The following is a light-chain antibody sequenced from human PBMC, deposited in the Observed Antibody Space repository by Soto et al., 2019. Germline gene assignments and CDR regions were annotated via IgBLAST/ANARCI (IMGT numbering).Light chain of an antibody. CDR1: RRDVGGYNY. J-gene: IGLJ3*02. V-gene: IGLV2-14*01. Sequence: QSALTQPASVSGSPGQSITISCTGTRRDVGGYNYVSWYQQYPGKSPKLLIYEVSRRPSRVSDRFSGSKSGNTASLTISGLQAEDEGDFYCCSYAGGGAWVFGGGTKLTVL. CDR2: EVS. CDR3: CSYAGGGAWV.